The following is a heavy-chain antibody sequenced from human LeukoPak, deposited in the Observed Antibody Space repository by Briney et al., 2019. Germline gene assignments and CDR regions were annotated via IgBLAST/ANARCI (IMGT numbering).Heavy chain of an antibody. J-gene: IGHJ4*01. CDR3: ARDLDY. CDR2: IWYDGSNK. CDR1: GFTFSTHG. Sequence: PGRYLRLSCAASGFTFSTHGMYWIRQAPGKGLEWVAVIWYDGSNKYYADSVKGRFTISRDNAKNSLYLQMNSLRAEDTAVYYCARDLDYWGHGTLVSVSS. V-gene: IGHV3-33*01.